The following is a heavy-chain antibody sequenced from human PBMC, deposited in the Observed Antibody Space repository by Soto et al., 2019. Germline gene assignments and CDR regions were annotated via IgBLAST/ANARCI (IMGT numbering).Heavy chain of an antibody. CDR1: GYTFTSYG. J-gene: IGHJ5*02. Sequence: GASVKVSCKASGYTFTSYGISWVRQAPGQGLEWMGWISAYNGNTNYAQKLQGRVTMTTDTSTSTAYMELRSLRSDDTAVYYCARDWSGCSGGSCRGWFDPWGQGTLVTVS. CDR2: ISAYNGNT. D-gene: IGHD2-15*01. V-gene: IGHV1-18*01. CDR3: ARDWSGCSGGSCRGWFDP.